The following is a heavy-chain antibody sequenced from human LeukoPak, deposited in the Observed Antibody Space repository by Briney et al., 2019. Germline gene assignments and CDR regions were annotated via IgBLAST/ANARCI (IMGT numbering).Heavy chain of an antibody. CDR3: ARRTEIHYMDV. J-gene: IGHJ6*03. D-gene: IGHD5-24*01. CDR1: GFTVSSNY. CDR2: IYSGGST. V-gene: IGHV3-53*01. Sequence: PGGSLRLSCAASGFTVSSNYMSWVRQASGKGLEWVSVIYSGGSTYYADSVKGRFTISRDNSKNTLYLQMNSLRAEDTAVYYCARRTEIHYMDVWGKGTTVTVSS.